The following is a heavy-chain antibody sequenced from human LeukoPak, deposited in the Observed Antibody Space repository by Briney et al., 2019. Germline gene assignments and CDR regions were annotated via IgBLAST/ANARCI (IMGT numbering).Heavy chain of an antibody. V-gene: IGHV3-30-3*01. Sequence: GGSLRLSCAASGFTFSSYAMHWVCQAPGKGLEWVAVISYDGSNKYHADSVKGRFTISRDNSKNTLYLQMNSLRAEDTAVYYCASGVGVPADWGQGTLVTVSS. CDR1: GFTFSSYA. CDR2: ISYDGSNK. D-gene: IGHD2-2*01. J-gene: IGHJ4*02. CDR3: ASGVGVPAD.